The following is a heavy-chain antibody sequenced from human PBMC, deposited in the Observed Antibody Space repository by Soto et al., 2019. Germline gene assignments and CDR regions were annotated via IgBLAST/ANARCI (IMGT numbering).Heavy chain of an antibody. J-gene: IGHJ6*03. CDR1: GFTFSSYA. V-gene: IGHV3-23*01. Sequence: EVQLLESGGGLVQPGGSLRLSCAASGFTFSSYAMSWVRQAPGKGLEWVSAISGSGGSTYYADSVKGRFTISRDNSKNTLYLQMNSLRAEDMAVYYCAKDGYGSGSYYLPPVYYYYMDVWGKGTTVTVSS. CDR3: AKDGYGSGSYYLPPVYYYYMDV. CDR2: ISGSGGST. D-gene: IGHD3-10*01.